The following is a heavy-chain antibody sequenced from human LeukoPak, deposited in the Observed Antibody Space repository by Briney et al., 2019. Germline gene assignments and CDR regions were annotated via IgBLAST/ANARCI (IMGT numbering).Heavy chain of an antibody. CDR1: GLTSNNYA. CDR2: ISVSGGST. V-gene: IGHV3-23*01. Sequence: GGSLRLSCAASGLTSNNYAMSWVRQAPGKGLEWVAGISVSGGSTFYADSVKGRFTISRDNSKKTLYLQLDSLRAEDTAVYYCAKDQLDRFCSSGSCSITHDSWGQGTLVTVSS. CDR3: AKDQLDRFCSSGSCSITHDS. D-gene: IGHD2-15*01. J-gene: IGHJ4*02.